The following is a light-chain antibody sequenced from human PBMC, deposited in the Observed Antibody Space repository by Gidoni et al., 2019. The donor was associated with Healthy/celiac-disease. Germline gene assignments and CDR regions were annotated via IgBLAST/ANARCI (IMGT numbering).Light chain of an antibody. CDR2: YTS. CDR1: QGISSD. J-gene: IGKJ1*01. Sequence: DIQLTQSPSFLSASVGDRVTITCRASQGISSDLAWYQQKPGKAPRLLSYYTSTLQTGIPSSFSGSGSGTDFTLTISSLQPEDFATYYCQQYKAYPWTFGQGTKVEFK. CDR3: QQYKAYPWT. V-gene: IGKV1-9*01.